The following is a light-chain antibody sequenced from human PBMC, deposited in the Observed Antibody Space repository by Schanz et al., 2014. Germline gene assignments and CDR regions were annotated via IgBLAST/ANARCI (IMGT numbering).Light chain of an antibody. CDR3: QQSHSTPHT. CDR1: QSISRY. V-gene: IGKV1-39*01. CDR2: SAT. Sequence: DIQMTQSPSTLSVFVGDRVIITCRASQSISRYLNWYQQKPGKAPKLLIHSATTLHSGVPSRFSGSGSGTDFTLTISSLQPEDSATYYCQQSHSTPHTFGQGTRLEIK. J-gene: IGKJ2*01.